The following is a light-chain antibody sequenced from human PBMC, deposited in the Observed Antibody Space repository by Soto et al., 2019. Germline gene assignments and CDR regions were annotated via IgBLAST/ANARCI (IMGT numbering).Light chain of an antibody. CDR2: DAS. V-gene: IGKV1-27*01. CDR3: RKHNSAPLT. J-gene: IGKJ4*01. CDR1: LRIGNY. Sequence: EIQMTQSPSSLSSSVGDRVILTCRASLRIGNYLAWYQQKPGKTPNLLIYDASTMQAAVPSRFSGSGSGTNFTPTTSSLQHDDDAAHYYRKHNSAPLTFGGGTKVEIK.